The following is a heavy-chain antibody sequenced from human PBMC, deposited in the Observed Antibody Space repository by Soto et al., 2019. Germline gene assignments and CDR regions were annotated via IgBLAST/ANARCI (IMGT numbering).Heavy chain of an antibody. D-gene: IGHD2-15*01. CDR3: ARGEVVALGY. Sequence: QLQLQGSGSGLVKPSLTLSLSCAVSGGSISSGGYSWSWIRQPPGKGLEWIGYIYHSGSTYYNPSLKSRVTILVDRSKNQFSLKLSSVTAADTAVYYCARGEVVALGYWGQGTLVTVSS. J-gene: IGHJ4*02. CDR2: IYHSGST. V-gene: IGHV4-30-2*01. CDR1: GGSISSGGYS.